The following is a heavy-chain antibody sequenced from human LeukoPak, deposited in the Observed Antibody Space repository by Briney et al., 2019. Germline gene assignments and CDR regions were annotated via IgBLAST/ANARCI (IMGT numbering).Heavy chain of an antibody. J-gene: IGHJ4*02. CDR2: ISYDGSNK. V-gene: IGHV3-30*04. Sequence: GRSLRLSCAASGFTFSSYAMHWVRQAPGKGLEWVAVISYDGSNKYYADSVKGRFTISRDNSKNTLYLQMNSLRAEDTAVYYCAKDVSRILTGARNYFDSWGQGTLVTVSS. D-gene: IGHD3-9*01. CDR1: GFTFSSYA. CDR3: AKDVSRILTGARNYFDS.